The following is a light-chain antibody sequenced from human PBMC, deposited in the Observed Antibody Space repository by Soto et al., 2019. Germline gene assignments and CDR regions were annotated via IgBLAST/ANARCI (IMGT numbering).Light chain of an antibody. CDR2: EVN. V-gene: IGLV2-14*01. CDR1: SSDIGAYNF. J-gene: IGLJ3*02. CDR3: ISYTTSTTWV. Sequence: QSALTQPASVSGSPGQSITISCTGTSSDIGAYNFVSWYQQHPGEAPKVMIYEVNNRPSGVSDRFSGSKSGNTASLSISGLQTEDEADYYCISYTTSTTWVFGGGTKVTVL.